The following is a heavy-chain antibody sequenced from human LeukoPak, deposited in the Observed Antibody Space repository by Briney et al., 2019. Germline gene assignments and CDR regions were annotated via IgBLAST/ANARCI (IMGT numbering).Heavy chain of an antibody. V-gene: IGHV3-23*01. Sequence: TGGSLRLSCAASGFTFSSYAMSWLRQAPGKGLEWVSAISGSGGSTYYADSVKGRFTISRDNSKNTLYLQMNSLRAEDTAVYYCAKDSAGYFQRINRFDPWGQGTLVTVSS. CDR2: ISGSGGST. D-gene: IGHD2/OR15-2a*01. CDR3: AKDSAGYFQRINRFDP. CDR1: GFTFSSYA. J-gene: IGHJ5*02.